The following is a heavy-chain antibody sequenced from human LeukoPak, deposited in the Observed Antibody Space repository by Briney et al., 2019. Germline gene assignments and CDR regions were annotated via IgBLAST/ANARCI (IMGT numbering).Heavy chain of an antibody. D-gene: IGHD2-2*01. CDR3: ARDHCSSTSCSIFDY. Sequence: SVTLSCTASGYTFTGYYMHWVRQAPGQGLEWVGWINPNSGGTNYTQKFQGKVTMTRDTSISTAYMELSRLRSDDTAVYYCARDHCSSTSCSIFDYWGQGTLVTVSS. J-gene: IGHJ4*02. CDR1: GYTFTGYY. V-gene: IGHV1-2*02. CDR2: INPNSGGT.